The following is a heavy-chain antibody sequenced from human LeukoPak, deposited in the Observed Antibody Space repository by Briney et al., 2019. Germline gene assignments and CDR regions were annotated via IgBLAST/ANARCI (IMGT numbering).Heavy chain of an antibody. CDR2: IDYAGRT. J-gene: IGHJ4*02. CDR1: GGSISRDY. V-gene: IGHV4-59*01. Sequence: SETLSLTCTVSGGSISRDYWSWIRQPPGKGLEWIGYIDYAGRTNYNPSLKSRVTISVDTSKNQFSLKLSSVTAADTAVYYCARDRPGGSSLHYWGQGTLVTVSS. CDR3: ARDRPGGSSLHY. D-gene: IGHD6-13*01.